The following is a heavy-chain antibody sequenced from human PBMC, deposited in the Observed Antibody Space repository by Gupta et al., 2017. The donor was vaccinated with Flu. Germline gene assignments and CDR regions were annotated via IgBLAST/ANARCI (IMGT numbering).Heavy chain of an antibody. V-gene: IGHV3-15*01. CDR1: GFTFSNAW. D-gene: IGHD3-22*01. J-gene: IGHJ4*02. CDR2: IKSKTDGGTT. CDR3: TTPGYYDSSGYYYVLDY. Sequence: EVQLVESGGGLVKPGGSLRLSCAASGFTFSNAWMSWVRQAPGKGLECVGRIKSKTDGGTTDYAAPVKGRVTISRDDSKNTLYLQMNSLKTEDTAVYYCTTPGYYDSSGYYYVLDYWGQGTLVTVSS.